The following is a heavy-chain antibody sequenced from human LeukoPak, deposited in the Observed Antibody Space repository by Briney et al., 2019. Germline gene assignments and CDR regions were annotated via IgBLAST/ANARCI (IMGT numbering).Heavy chain of an antibody. V-gene: IGHV4-59*01. CDR2: IYYSGST. J-gene: IGHJ4*02. CDR1: GGSISNYY. CDR3: ARGYYDSSGYYYVGVDY. Sequence: NPSETLSLTCTVSGGSISNYYWSWIRRPPGKGLEWIGYIYYSGSTNYNPSLKSRVTISVDTSKNQFSLKLSSVAAADTAVYYCARGYYDSSGYYYVGVDYWGQGTLVTVSS. D-gene: IGHD3-22*01.